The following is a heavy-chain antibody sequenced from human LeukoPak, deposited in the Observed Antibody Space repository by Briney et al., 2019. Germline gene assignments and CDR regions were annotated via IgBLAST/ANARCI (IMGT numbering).Heavy chain of an antibody. CDR2: IYYSGST. Sequence: SETLSLTCTVSGGSISSSSYYWGWIRQPPGKGLEWIGSIYYSGSTYYNPSLKSRVTISVDTSKNQFSLKLSSVTAADTAVYYCARYHDYDSNGYSLIDYWGQGTLVTVSS. V-gene: IGHV4-39*01. D-gene: IGHD3-22*01. CDR1: GGSISSSSYY. J-gene: IGHJ4*02. CDR3: ARYHDYDSNGYSLIDY.